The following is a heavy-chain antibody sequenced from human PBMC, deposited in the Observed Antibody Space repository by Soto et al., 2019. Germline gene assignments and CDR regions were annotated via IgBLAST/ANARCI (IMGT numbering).Heavy chain of an antibody. CDR1: GYTFTSXG. CDR3: ARASGTYPPSRYYYGLDV. V-gene: IGHV1-18*01. D-gene: IGHD1-26*01. J-gene: IGHJ6*02. CDR2: ISAHNGDT. Sequence: ASVKVSCKASGYTFTSXGFSWVRQAPGQGLEWMGCISAHNGDTIYAQKFQDRITMNTDTSTNTAYLELRSLKSGDTAVFYCARASGTYPPSRYYYGLDVWGQGTTVTVSS.